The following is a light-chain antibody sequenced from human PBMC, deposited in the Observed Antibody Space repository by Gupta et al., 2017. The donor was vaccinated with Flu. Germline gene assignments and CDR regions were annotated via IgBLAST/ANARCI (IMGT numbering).Light chain of an antibody. J-gene: IGKJ5*01. CDR1: GVGSSY. CDR2: GAS. V-gene: IGKV1-39*01. Sequence: PPSPSAPGESSAPTSCGTKGVGSSYLTWYQQKPGQAPRLLIYGASSLDSGIPSRFSGSGSGTDFTLTISSLQPEDFAMYYCQQNYITPRTFGHGTRLEIK. CDR3: QQNYITPRT.